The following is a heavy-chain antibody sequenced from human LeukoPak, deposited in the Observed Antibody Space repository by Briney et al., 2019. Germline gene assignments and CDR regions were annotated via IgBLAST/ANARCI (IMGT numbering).Heavy chain of an antibody. J-gene: IGHJ5*02. V-gene: IGHV4-59*01. CDR1: GGSISSYY. D-gene: IGHD2-15*01. Sequence: PSETLSLTCTVSGGSISSYYWSLIRQPPGKGLEWIGYIYYSGSTNYNPSLKSRVTISVDTSKNQFSLKLSSVTAADTAVYYCARDYCSGGSCYPNWFDPWGQGTLVTVSS. CDR2: IYYSGST. CDR3: ARDYCSGGSCYPNWFDP.